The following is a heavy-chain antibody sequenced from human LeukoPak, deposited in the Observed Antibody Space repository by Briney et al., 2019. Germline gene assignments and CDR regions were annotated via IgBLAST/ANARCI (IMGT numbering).Heavy chain of an antibody. D-gene: IGHD2-15*01. CDR2: MNPNSGNT. J-gene: IGHJ4*02. CDR1: GYTFTSYD. Sequence: ASVKVSCKASGYTFTSYDINWVRQATGQGLEWMGWMNPNSGNTGYAQKFQGRVTITRNTSISTAYMELSSLRSEDTAVYYCARGTLAGLGYCSGGWCYFDYWGQGTLVTVSS. V-gene: IGHV1-8*01. CDR3: ARGTLAGLGYCSGGWCYFDY.